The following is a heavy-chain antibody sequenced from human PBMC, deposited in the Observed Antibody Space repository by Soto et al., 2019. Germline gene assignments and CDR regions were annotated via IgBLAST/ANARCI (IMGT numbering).Heavy chain of an antibody. CDR1: GGTFSTSA. J-gene: IGHJ6*02. CDR3: ARDKDRQQLGGNYYYILDL. Sequence: QVQLVQSGAEVKKPGSSVKVSCKASGGTFSTSAISWVRQAPGQGLEWVGGIMPVFATPDYAQNFQGRVTITADEATTTAYLELTSLRTDDTAVYYCARDKDRQQLGGNYYYILDLWGQGTAITVSS. V-gene: IGHV1-69*12. CDR2: IMPVFATP. D-gene: IGHD3-3*02.